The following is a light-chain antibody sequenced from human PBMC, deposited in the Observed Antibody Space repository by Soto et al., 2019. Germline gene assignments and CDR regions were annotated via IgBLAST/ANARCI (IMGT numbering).Light chain of an antibody. CDR3: QSYDSSLSGPHAV. V-gene: IGLV1-40*01. CDR1: SSHIGAGYD. J-gene: IGLJ7*01. CDR2: GNS. Sequence: QSVLTQPPSVSGAPGQRVTISCTGSSSHIGAGYDVHWYQQLPGTAPKLLIYGNSKRPSGVPDRFSGSKSGTSASLAITGLQAEDEADYYCQSYDSSLSGPHAVFGGGTQLTVL.